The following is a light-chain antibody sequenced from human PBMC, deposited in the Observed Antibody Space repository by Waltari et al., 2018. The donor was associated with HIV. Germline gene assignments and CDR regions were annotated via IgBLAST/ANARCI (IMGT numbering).Light chain of an antibody. CDR1: QSFLYSSNNKNY. CDR3: QQYYSTPYT. CDR2: CAS. V-gene: IGKV4-1*01. J-gene: IGKJ2*01. Sequence: DIVMTQSPDSLTVFVDEGATINCNSSQSFLYSSNNKNYLAWYKQKAGQPPKLLIYCASTRESGVPDRVSDSGSGRDVSLTIRSLQDEDVAVYFCQQYYSTPYTFGQGTKLETK.